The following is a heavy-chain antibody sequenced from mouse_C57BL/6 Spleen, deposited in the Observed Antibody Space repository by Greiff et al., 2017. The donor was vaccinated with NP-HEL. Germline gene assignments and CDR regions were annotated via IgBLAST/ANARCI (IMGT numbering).Heavy chain of an antibody. V-gene: IGHV7-3*01. CDR1: GFTFTDYY. CDR2: IRNKANGYTT. D-gene: IGHD3-1*01. CDR3: ASSGLGGYFDY. Sequence: EVQGVESGGGLVQPGGSLSLSCAASGFTFTDYYMSWVRQPPGKALEWLGFIRNKANGYTTEYSASVKGRFTISRDNSQSILYLQMNALRAEDSATYYCASSGLGGYFDYWGQGTTLTVSS. J-gene: IGHJ2*01.